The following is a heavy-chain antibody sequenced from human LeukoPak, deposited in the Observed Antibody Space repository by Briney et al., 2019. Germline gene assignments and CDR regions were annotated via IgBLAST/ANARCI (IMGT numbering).Heavy chain of an antibody. V-gene: IGHV4-34*01. Sequence: PSETLSLTCAVDGGSFGDYYWSWIRQPPGKGLEWIGSIYYSGSTYYNPSLKSRVTISVDTSKNQFSLKLSSVTAADTAVYYCAREHYYGDYDSAFDYWGQGTLVTVSS. J-gene: IGHJ4*02. CDR3: AREHYYGDYDSAFDY. CDR1: GGSFGDYY. CDR2: IYYSGST. D-gene: IGHD4-17*01.